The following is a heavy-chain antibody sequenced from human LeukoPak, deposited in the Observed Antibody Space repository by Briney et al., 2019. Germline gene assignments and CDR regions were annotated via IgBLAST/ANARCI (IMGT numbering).Heavy chain of an antibody. V-gene: IGHV4-59*12. CDR2: SGST. CDR3: ARDPYDTPGWFDP. D-gene: IGHD3-22*01. J-gene: IGHJ5*02. Sequence: SGSTNHNPSLKSRVTISVDTSKNQFSLKLSSVTAADTAVYYCARDPYDTPGWFDPWGQGTLVTVSS.